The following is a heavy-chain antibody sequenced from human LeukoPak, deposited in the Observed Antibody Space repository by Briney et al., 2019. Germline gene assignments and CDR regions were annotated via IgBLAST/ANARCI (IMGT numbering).Heavy chain of an antibody. V-gene: IGHV4-59*01. J-gene: IGHJ4*02. D-gene: IGHD3-10*01. Sequence: SETLSLTCTVSGVSITTYYWSWIRQPAGKGLEWIGFISYSGTTSYSPSLKSRVTMSVDAPKNQFSLKLSSVTAADTAVYYCATSYPSGSYGNLDSWGQGTLVSVSS. CDR3: ATSYPSGSYGNLDS. CDR2: ISYSGTT. CDR1: GVSITTYY.